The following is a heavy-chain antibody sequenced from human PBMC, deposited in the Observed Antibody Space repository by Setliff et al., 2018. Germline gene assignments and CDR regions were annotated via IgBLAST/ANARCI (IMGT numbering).Heavy chain of an antibody. CDR2: IHPGDSET. CDR3: ARPLWYDYCYNGMDV. D-gene: IGHD3-16*01. J-gene: IGHJ6*02. V-gene: IGHV5-51*01. CDR1: GYIFTRFW. Sequence: PGESLKISCQGDGYIFTRFWIAWVRQTPGKGLEWMGNIHPGDSETRYSASFEGLITISADKSTATAYLHFGSLRTSDTAMYYCARPLWYDYCYNGMDVWGQGTTVTVSS.